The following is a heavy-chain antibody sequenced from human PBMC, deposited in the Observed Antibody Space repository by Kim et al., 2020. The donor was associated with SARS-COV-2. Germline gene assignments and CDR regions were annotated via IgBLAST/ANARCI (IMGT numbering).Heavy chain of an antibody. Sequence: ASVKVSCKASGYTFTSYGISWVRQAPGQGLEWMGWISAYNGNTNYAQKLQGRVTMTTDTSTSTAYMELRSLRSDDTAVYYCAREEGGITTVVTPGFDYWGQGTLVTVSS. CDR3: AREEGGITTVVTPGFDY. CDR1: GYTFTSYG. V-gene: IGHV1-18*01. CDR2: ISAYNGNT. D-gene: IGHD4-17*01. J-gene: IGHJ4*02.